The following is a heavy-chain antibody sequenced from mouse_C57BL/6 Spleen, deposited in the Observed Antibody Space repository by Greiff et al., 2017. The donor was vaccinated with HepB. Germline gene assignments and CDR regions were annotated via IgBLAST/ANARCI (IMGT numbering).Heavy chain of an antibody. CDR2: IDPENGDT. CDR3: TLPYYGISSMYYFDY. CDR1: GFNIKDDY. D-gene: IGHD1-1*01. J-gene: IGHJ2*01. Sequence: VQLKESGAELVRPGASVKLSCTASGFNIKDDYMHWVKQRPEQGLEWIGWIDPENGDTEYSSKFQGKATITADTSSNTAYLQLSSLTSEDTAVYFCTLPYYGISSMYYFDYWGQGTTLTVSS. V-gene: IGHV14-4*01.